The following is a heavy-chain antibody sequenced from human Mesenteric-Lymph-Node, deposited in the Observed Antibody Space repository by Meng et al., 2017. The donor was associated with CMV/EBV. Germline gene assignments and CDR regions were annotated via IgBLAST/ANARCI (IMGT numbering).Heavy chain of an antibody. V-gene: IGHV3-9*01. J-gene: IGHJ3*02. CDR1: GFTFDDYA. CDR3: AKDSDSSGYDAFDI. Sequence: SLKISCAASGFTFDDYAMHWVRQVPGKGLEWVSGINWKSGSIGYAGSVKGRFTISRDNAKSSLYLQMNSLRAEDTALYYCAKDSDSSGYDAFDIWGQGTMVTVSS. D-gene: IGHD3-22*01. CDR2: INWKSGSI.